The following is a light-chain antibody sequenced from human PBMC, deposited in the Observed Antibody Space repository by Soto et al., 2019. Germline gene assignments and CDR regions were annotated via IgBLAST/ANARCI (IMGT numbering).Light chain of an antibody. J-gene: IGLJ3*02. Sequence: SYELSQPPSVSVAPGQTAKITCGGNNIGSKSVHWYQQKPGQAPVLVVYDDSDRPSGIPERFSGSSSGNTATLTISKVEAEDEADYYWQVGNHSTDQGGFGGGTKLTVL. CDR2: DDS. V-gene: IGLV3-21*02. CDR3: QVGNHSTDQGG. CDR1: NIGSKS.